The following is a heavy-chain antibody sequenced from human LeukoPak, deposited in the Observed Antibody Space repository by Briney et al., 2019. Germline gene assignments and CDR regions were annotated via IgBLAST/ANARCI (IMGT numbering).Heavy chain of an antibody. D-gene: IGHD3-22*01. CDR3: ARGFEYYYDSSGLDY. V-gene: IGHV4-59*11. CDR1: GGSISSHY. J-gene: IGHJ4*02. Sequence: SETLSLTCTVSGGSISSHYWSWIRLPPGKGPEWIGYIYYSGSTNYNPSLKSRVTISVDTSKNQFSLKLSSVTAADTAVYYCARGFEYYYDSSGLDYWGQGTLVTVSS. CDR2: IYYSGST.